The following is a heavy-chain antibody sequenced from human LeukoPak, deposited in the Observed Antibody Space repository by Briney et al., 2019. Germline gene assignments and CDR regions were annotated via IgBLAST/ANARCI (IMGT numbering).Heavy chain of an antibody. CDR1: GCSISSGSYY. Sequence: KPSQTLSLTCTVSGCSISSGSYYWSWIRQPAGKGLEWIGRIYTSGSTNYNPSLKSRVTISVDTSKNQFSLKLSSVTAADTAVYYCASGGRVDTAPFDYWGQGTLVTVSS. J-gene: IGHJ4*02. CDR3: ASGGRVDTAPFDY. D-gene: IGHD5-18*01. CDR2: IYTSGST. V-gene: IGHV4-61*02.